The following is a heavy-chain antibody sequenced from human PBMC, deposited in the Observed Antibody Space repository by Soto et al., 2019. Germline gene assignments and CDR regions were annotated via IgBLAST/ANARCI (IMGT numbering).Heavy chain of an antibody. CDR1: GGSIISNYW. J-gene: IGHJ4*02. D-gene: IGHD3-3*01. CDR2: IYRSGTT. Sequence: SETLSLTCAVSGGSIISNYWCAWVRRSPGEGLVWIGSIYRSGTTYYTASLESRVIISVDTSESRFALRMTTVTAADSAVNECERTANVGYYPYFGQGALVTVSS. CDR3: ERTANVGYYPY. V-gene: IGHV4-38-2*01.